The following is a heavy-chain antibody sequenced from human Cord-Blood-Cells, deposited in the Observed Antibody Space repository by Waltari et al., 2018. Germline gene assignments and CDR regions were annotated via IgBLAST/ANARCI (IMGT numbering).Heavy chain of an antibody. V-gene: IGHV4-61*01. J-gene: IGHJ6*03. Sequence: QVQLQESGPGLVKPSETLSLTCTVSGGSVSSGSYYWSWIRQPPGKGLEWIGYIYYSGSTNYTPSLKSRVTISVDTSKNQFSLKLSSVTAADTAVYYCARGDGGVYYYYYMDVWGKGTTVTVSS. CDR3: ARGDGGVYYYYYMDV. CDR1: GGSVSSGSYY. CDR2: IYYSGST.